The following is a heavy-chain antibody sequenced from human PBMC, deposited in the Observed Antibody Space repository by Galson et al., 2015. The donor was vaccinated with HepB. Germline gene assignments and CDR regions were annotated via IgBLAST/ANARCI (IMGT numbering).Heavy chain of an antibody. V-gene: IGHV5-10-1*01. CDR3: ASRHSYFRSGTWYNVSDY. J-gene: IGHJ4*02. CDR2: IDPSASYP. CDR1: GYTFTAFW. Sequence: QSGAAVKKPGESLRISCKASGYTFTAFWITWVRQIPGKGLERMGRIDPSASYPDYSPSFRGHVTFSADKSTTTAYLQWSSLKASDTAMCYCASRHSYFRSGTWYNVSDYWGQGTLVTVSS. D-gene: IGHD3-10*01.